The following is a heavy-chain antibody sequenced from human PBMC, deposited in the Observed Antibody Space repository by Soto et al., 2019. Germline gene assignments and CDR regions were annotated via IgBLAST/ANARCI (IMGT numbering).Heavy chain of an antibody. V-gene: IGHV3-30-3*01. Sequence: PGGSLRLSCAASGFTFSSDAMHWVRQAPGKGLEWVAVISYDGSDKYYADSVKGRFTISRDNSKNTLYLQMNSLRAEDTAVYYCARYIVVVTATYAFDIWGQGTMVTVSS. CDR1: GFTFSSDA. CDR3: ARYIVVVTATYAFDI. D-gene: IGHD2-21*02. CDR2: ISYDGSDK. J-gene: IGHJ3*02.